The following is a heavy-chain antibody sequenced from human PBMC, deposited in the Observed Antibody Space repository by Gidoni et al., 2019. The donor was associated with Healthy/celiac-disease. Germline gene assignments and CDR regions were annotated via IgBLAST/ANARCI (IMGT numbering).Heavy chain of an antibody. Sequence: AASGFTFSSYAMHWVRQAPGKGLEWVAVISYDGSNKYYADSVKGRFTISRDNSKNTLYLQMNSLRAEDTAVYYCARDHDSSGWYGLDYWGQGTLVTVSS. D-gene: IGHD6-19*01. V-gene: IGHV3-30-3*01. CDR2: ISYDGSNK. CDR3: ARDHDSSGWYGLDY. CDR1: GFTFSSYA. J-gene: IGHJ4*02.